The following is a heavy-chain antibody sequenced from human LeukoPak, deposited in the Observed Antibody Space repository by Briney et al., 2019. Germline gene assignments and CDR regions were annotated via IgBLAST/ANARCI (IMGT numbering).Heavy chain of an antibody. D-gene: IGHD3-22*01. CDR2: INWNGGST. Sequence: GGSLRLSCAASGFTFYDYGMSWVRQAPGKGLEWVSGINWNGGSTVYADSVKGRFTISRDNAKNSLYLQMNSLRAEDTALYYCARGPPLADYYDSSGYSFFDYWGQGTLVTVSS. CDR1: GFTFYDYG. CDR3: ARGPPLADYYDSSGYSFFDY. J-gene: IGHJ4*02. V-gene: IGHV3-20*04.